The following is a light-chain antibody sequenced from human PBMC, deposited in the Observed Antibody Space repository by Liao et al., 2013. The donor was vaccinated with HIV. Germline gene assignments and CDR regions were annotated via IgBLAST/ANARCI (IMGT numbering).Light chain of an antibody. Sequence: SYVLTQPPSVSVAPGKTARITCGGNNIVSTSVHWYQQKPGQAPVLVIYYDSDRPSGIPDRFSGSNSGNTATLTISWVEAGDEADYFCQVWDDSRSHPVFGGGTKLTVL. J-gene: IGLJ2*01. CDR1: NIVSTS. CDR2: YDS. V-gene: IGLV3-21*04. CDR3: QVWDDSRSHPV.